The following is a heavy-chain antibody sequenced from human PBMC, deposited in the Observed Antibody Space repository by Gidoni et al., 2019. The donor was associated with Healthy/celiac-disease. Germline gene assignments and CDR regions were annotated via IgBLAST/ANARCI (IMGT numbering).Heavy chain of an antibody. J-gene: IGHJ4*02. CDR3: APPPMPHDY. CDR2: ISGSGGST. CDR1: GFTFSIYA. Sequence: EVQLLESGGGLVQPGGSLSVSCAAHGFTFSIYAMSWVRQAPGKGLEWVLVISGSGGSTYYADSVKGRFTISRDNAKNTLYLQMNSLRDEDTAVYYCAPPPMPHDYWGQGTLVTVSS. V-gene: IGHV3-23*01. D-gene: IGHD2-2*01.